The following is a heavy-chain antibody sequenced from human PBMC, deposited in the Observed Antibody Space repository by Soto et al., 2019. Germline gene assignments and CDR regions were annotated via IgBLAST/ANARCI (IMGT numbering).Heavy chain of an antibody. CDR3: ARELYSCGAECPYYMDY. J-gene: IGHJ4*02. V-gene: IGHV1-18*01. CDR1: GYTFTHFY. Sequence: ASVKVSCKASGYTFTHFYITWVRQAPGQGLEWMGAISPHNFNTNFAQKFQGRVTLTTDTSTNTAYMELRSLTSDDTAVYYCARELYSCGAECPYYMDYWGQGTPVTVSS. CDR2: ISPHNFNT. D-gene: IGHD2-21*01.